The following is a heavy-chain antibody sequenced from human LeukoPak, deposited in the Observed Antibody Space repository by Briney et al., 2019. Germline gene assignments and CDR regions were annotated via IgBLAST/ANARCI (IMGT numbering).Heavy chain of an antibody. CDR1: GGTFSSYA. V-gene: IGHV1-69*04. J-gene: IGHJ6*02. CDR2: IIPILGIA. D-gene: IGHD3-3*01. CDR3: ARDHQSSILVCLQNSYHSGRDV. Sequence: SVKVSCKASGGTFSSYAISWVRQAPGQGLEWMGRIIPILGIANYAQKFQGRVTITADKSTSTAYMELSSLRSEDTAVYYCARDHQSSILVCLQNSYHSGRDVWGQGTTVTVS.